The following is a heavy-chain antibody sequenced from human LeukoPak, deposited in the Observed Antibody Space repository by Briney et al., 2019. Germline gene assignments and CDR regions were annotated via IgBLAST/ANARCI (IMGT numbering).Heavy chain of an antibody. Sequence: GGSLRLSCAASGFTFSSYVMTWVRQAPGKGLEWVSVINDGGEITHYADSVRGRFTISRGNAKNSLYLQMNSLRDEDTALYYCARGYDYDYWGQGTLVTVSS. CDR2: INDGGEIT. CDR3: ARGYDYDY. J-gene: IGHJ4*02. D-gene: IGHD5-12*01. CDR1: GFTFSSYV. V-gene: IGHV3-23*01.